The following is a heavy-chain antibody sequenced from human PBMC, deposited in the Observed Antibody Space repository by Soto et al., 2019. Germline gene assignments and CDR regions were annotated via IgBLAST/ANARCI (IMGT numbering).Heavy chain of an antibody. CDR1: GFTFSSYA. CDR3: ARDSDYYDSSGYYEKFFDY. D-gene: IGHD3-22*01. CDR2: ISYDGSNK. Sequence: GGSLRLSCAASGFTFSSYAMHWVRQAPGKGLEWVAVISYDGSNKYYADSVKGRFTISRDNSKNTLYLQMNSLRAEDTAVYYCARDSDYYDSSGYYEKFFDYWGQGTLVTVSS. V-gene: IGHV3-30-3*01. J-gene: IGHJ4*02.